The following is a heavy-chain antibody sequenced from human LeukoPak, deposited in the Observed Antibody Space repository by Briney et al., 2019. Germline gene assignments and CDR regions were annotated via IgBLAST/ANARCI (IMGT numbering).Heavy chain of an antibody. V-gene: IGHV1-18*01. Sequence: ASVKVSCKASGYTFTSYGISWVRQAPGQGLEWMGWISAYSGNTNYAQKLQGRVTMTTDTSTSTAYMELRSLRSDDTAVYYCARDQYYYDSSGYYHLPFDYWGQGTLVTVSS. J-gene: IGHJ4*02. CDR1: GYTFTSYG. CDR3: ARDQYYYDSSGYYHLPFDY. CDR2: ISAYSGNT. D-gene: IGHD3-22*01.